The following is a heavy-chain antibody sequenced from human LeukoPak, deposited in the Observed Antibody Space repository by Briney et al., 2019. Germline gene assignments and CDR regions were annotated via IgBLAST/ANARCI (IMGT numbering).Heavy chain of an antibody. D-gene: IGHD5-18*01. J-gene: IGHJ4*02. CDR3: ARHEGYSYGHYYFDN. CDR2: IYYDEST. V-gene: IGHV4-39*01. CDR1: GDSISSSSYY. Sequence: SESLSLACTVSGDSISSSSYYWGWIRQPPGKGLEWFGSIYYDESTYYNSSLKSRVTISVDTSKNQSSLKLSSVTAADTAVYYCARHEGYSYGHYYFDNWGQGTLVTVSS.